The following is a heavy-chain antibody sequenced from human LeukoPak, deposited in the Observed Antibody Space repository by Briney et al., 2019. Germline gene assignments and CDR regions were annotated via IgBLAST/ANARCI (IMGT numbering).Heavy chain of an antibody. D-gene: IGHD3-22*01. CDR3: ARARSPSSGYLLRDHNWFDP. V-gene: IGHV1-69*05. CDR2: IIPIFGTA. Sequence: ASVKVSCKASGGTFSSYAISWVRQAPGQGLEWMGGIIPIFGTANYAQKFQGRVTIATDESTSTAYMELSSLRSEDTAVYYCARARSPSSGYLLRDHNWFDPWGQGTLVTVSS. CDR1: GGTFSSYA. J-gene: IGHJ5*02.